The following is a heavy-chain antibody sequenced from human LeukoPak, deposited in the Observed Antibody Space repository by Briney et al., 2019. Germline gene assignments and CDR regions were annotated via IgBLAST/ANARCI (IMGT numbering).Heavy chain of an antibody. D-gene: IGHD2-15*01. CDR1: GGTFSSYA. Sequence: ASVKVSCKASGGTFSSYAISWVRQAPGQGLEWMGGIIPIFGTANYAQKFQGRVTNTADESTSTAYMELSSLRSEDTAVYYCATGLGGIPIFDYWGQGTLVTVSS. V-gene: IGHV1-69*13. J-gene: IGHJ4*02. CDR2: IIPIFGTA. CDR3: ATGLGGIPIFDY.